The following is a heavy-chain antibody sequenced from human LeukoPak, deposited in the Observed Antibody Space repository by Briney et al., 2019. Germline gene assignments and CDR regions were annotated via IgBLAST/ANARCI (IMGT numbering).Heavy chain of an antibody. CDR3: ARDLTDSSGYYYCDY. Sequence: GGSLRLSCAPSGFTLISYSMTWVRQLPGKGRKGVPSISSSSSYIYYADSVKGRFTISRDNAKNSLYLQMNSLRAEDTAVYYCARDLTDSSGYYYCDYWGQGTLVTVSS. CDR1: GFTLISYS. J-gene: IGHJ4*02. CDR2: ISSSSSYI. D-gene: IGHD3-22*01. V-gene: IGHV3-21*01.